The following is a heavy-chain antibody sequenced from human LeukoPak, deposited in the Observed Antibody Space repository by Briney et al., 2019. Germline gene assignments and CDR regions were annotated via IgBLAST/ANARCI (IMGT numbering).Heavy chain of an antibody. CDR1: GDSLSGYY. CDR2: VSHTGST. J-gene: IGHJ4*02. D-gene: IGHD5-18*01. V-gene: IGHV4-34*01. Sequence: PSETLSLTCGVYGDSLSGYYWSWIRQPPGKGLEWLGEVSHTGSTNDNPSLKSRVTISIDTSKNQFSLNLSSVTAADTAVYFCARGGYSYGYDYWGQGTLVTVSS. CDR3: ARGGYSYGYDY.